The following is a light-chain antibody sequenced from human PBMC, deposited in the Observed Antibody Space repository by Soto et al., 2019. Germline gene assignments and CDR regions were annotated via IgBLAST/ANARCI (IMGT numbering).Light chain of an antibody. CDR3: QSYDSTLSGSDWV. J-gene: IGLJ3*02. Sequence: QSVLTQPPSVSGAPGQRVTISCTGSSSNIGAGYDVHWYQQLPGTAPKLLIYGNNNRPSGVPDRFSGSKSGTSASLAITGLQAEDEADYYCQSYDSTLSGSDWVFGGGTQLTDL. V-gene: IGLV1-40*01. CDR1: SSNIGAGYD. CDR2: GNN.